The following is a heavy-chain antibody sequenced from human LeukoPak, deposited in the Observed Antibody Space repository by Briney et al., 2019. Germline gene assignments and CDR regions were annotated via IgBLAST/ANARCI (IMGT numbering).Heavy chain of an antibody. J-gene: IGHJ4*02. D-gene: IGHD6-13*01. Sequence: GVSLRLSCAASGFAFSSYTMHWVRQAPGKGLEWVSVISGSGVSIHYADSVKGRFTISRDNSKNTLYLQMNSLRAEDTAVYYCARVRSSSPDYWGQGTLVTVSS. CDR2: ISGSGVSI. CDR3: ARVRSSSPDY. CDR1: GFAFSSYT. V-gene: IGHV3-23*01.